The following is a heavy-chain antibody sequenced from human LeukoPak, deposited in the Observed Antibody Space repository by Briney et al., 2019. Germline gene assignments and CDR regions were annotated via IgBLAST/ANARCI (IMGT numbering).Heavy chain of an antibody. CDR2: ISTNTGNP. J-gene: IGHJ6*02. V-gene: IGHV7-4-1*02. CDR1: GYTFTSYA. Sequence: ASVKVSCKASGYTFTSYAMNWVRQAPGQGLEWMGWISTNTGNPTYAQGFTGRFVFSLDTSVSTAYLQISSLKAEDTAVYYCARVGSSGWYPLYYYYYGMDVWGQGTTVTVSS. D-gene: IGHD6-19*01. CDR3: ARVGSSGWYPLYYYYYGMDV.